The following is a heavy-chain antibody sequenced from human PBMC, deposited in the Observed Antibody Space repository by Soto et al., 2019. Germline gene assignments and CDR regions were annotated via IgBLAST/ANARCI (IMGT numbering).Heavy chain of an antibody. CDR2: IYHSGST. J-gene: IGHJ5*02. CDR3: ARGAATVTPGWFDP. D-gene: IGHD4-17*01. V-gene: IGHV4-38-2*01. Sequence: PSETLSLTCAVSGYSISSGYYWGWIRQTPGKGLEWTASIYHSGSTYYNPSLKSRVTISVDTSKNQFSLKLTSVTAADTAVYYCARGAATVTPGWFDPWGRGIMVTVSS. CDR1: GYSISSGYY.